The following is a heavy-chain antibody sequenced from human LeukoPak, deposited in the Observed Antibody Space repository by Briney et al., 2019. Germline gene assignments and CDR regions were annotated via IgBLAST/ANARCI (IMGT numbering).Heavy chain of an antibody. Sequence: PGGSLRLSCAASGFTFDDYAMHWVRQAPGKGLEWGSVISWNSGSIGYADSVKGRFTISRDNAKNSLYLKMNSLRAEDTALYYCAKGGYSSGWTGWFDPWGQGTLVTVSS. J-gene: IGHJ5*02. D-gene: IGHD6-19*01. V-gene: IGHV3-9*01. CDR1: GFTFDDYA. CDR2: ISWNSGSI. CDR3: AKGGYSSGWTGWFDP.